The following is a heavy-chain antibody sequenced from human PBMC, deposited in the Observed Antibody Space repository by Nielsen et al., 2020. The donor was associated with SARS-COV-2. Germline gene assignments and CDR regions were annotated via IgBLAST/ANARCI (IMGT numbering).Heavy chain of an antibody. V-gene: IGHV4-34*01. CDR1: GESFSGYY. CDR2: INHSGST. CDR3: ASWGDYGDYYYYYYMDV. Sequence: SETLSLTCAVSGESFSGYYQWSWIRQPPGKGLEWIGEINHSGSTNYNPSLKSRVTISVDKSKNQFSLKLSSVTAADTAVYYCASWGDYGDYYYYYYMDVWGKGTTVTVSS. D-gene: IGHD4-17*01. J-gene: IGHJ6*03.